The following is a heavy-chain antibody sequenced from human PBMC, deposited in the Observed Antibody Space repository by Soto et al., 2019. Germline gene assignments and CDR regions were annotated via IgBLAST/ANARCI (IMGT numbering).Heavy chain of an antibody. CDR2: ISYDGSNK. V-gene: IGHV3-30*03. CDR3: ATIAELDVGTAFDI. D-gene: IGHD1-1*01. Sequence: PWGSLRLSCAASGFTFSSYGMHWVRPAPGKGLEWVAVISYDGSNKYYADSVKGRFTISRDNSKNTLYLQMNSLRAEDTAVYYCATIAELDVGTAFDIWGQGTMVTVSS. J-gene: IGHJ3*02. CDR1: GFTFSSYG.